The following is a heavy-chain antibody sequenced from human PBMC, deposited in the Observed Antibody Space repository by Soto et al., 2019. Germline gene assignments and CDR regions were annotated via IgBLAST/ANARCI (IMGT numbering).Heavy chain of an antibody. D-gene: IGHD6-19*01. Sequence: SETLSLTCTVSGGSISSYYWSWIRQPPGKGLEWIGYIYYSGSTNYNPSLKSRVTISVDTSKNQFSLKLSSVTAADTAVYYCARAEAVAGDFDYWGPGTLVTVSS. CDR1: GGSISSYY. CDR2: IYYSGST. V-gene: IGHV4-59*01. J-gene: IGHJ4*02. CDR3: ARAEAVAGDFDY.